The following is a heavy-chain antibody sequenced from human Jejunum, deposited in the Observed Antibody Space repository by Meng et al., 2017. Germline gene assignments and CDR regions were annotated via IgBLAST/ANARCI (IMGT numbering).Heavy chain of an antibody. CDR1: GDSISSGGHY. CDR2: IYYTGSA. V-gene: IGHV4-31*03. Sequence: QGQRQESGPGLVKPSQTLSPTLPVSGDSISSGGHYWSWIRQHPGKGLEWIGYIYYTGSAYYHPSLESRVTLSVDTSNNQFSLRLNSVTAADTAVYYCAREGQLMLGLVDYWGQGTLVTVSS. CDR3: AREGQLMLGLVDY. D-gene: IGHD2-2*01. J-gene: IGHJ4*02.